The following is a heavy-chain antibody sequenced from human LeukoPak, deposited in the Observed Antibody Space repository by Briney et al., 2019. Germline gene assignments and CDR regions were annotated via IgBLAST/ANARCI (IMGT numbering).Heavy chain of an antibody. CDR1: GGSLSNYY. J-gene: IGHJ5*02. Sequence: SETLSLTGTGSGGSLSNYYWSWLRQYPGQGLEGVGYIYYSGSTTYNPSLKRLVTISVDTSKNQFSLKLTSVPAADTAVYYCARAGGNRFDPWGQGILVTVSS. D-gene: IGHD3-10*01. V-gene: IGHV4-59*01. CDR2: IYYSGST. CDR3: ARAGGNRFDP.